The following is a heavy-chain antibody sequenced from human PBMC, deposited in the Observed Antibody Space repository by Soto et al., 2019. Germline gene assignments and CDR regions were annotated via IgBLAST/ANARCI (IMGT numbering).Heavy chain of an antibody. D-gene: IGHD6-6*01. V-gene: IGHV1-3*01. J-gene: IGHJ6*02. CDR2: INAGNVNT. CDR3: ARDMGQHLVMMSYCSAMDA. CDR1: GYSFNTYA. Sequence: QVQLVQSGAEVKKPGASVKVSCKASGYSFNTYAMHWVRQAPGQRLEWLAWINAGNVNTKYSQKCQGRLTVPRDTSVSTAYMELSSLTYEDTAVYYCARDMGQHLVMMSYCSAMDAWGQGKTVNVSS.